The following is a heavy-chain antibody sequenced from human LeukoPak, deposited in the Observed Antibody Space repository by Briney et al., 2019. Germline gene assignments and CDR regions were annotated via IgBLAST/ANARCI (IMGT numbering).Heavy chain of an antibody. CDR2: IGTSSTTI. CDR3: ARGRGYNDY. J-gene: IGHJ4*02. Sequence: GGSLRLSCAASGFTFSSYTMNWVRQPPGKGLEWVSNIGTSSTTIYYADSVKGRFTISRDNAKNTLYLQMNSLTSDDTAVYYCARGRGYNDYWGQGTLVTVSS. CDR1: GFTFSSYT. V-gene: IGHV3-48*01. D-gene: IGHD5-24*01.